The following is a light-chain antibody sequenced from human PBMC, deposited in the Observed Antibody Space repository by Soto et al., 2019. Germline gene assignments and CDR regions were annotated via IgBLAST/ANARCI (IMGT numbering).Light chain of an antibody. CDR3: SSFAGNNNLV. V-gene: IGLV2-8*01. CDR1: SSDVGGYNY. J-gene: IGLJ2*01. CDR2: EVS. Sequence: QSVLTQPPSASGSPGQSVTISCTGTSSDVGGYNYVSWYQQHPGKAPKLMISEVSKRPSGVPDRFSGSKSGNTASLTVSGLQAEDAADYCCSSFAGNNNLVFGGGTKLTVL.